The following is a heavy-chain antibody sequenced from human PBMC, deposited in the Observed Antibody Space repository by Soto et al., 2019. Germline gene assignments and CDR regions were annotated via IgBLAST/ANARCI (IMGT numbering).Heavy chain of an antibody. D-gene: IGHD2-2*01. CDR1: GYSFTSYW. CDR2: IYPGDSDT. CDR3: ARFAHIGGGQYKYCSSTSCPSGMDV. J-gene: IGHJ6*02. V-gene: IGHV5-51*01. Sequence: PGESLKISCKGSGYSFTSYWIGWVRQMPGKGLEWMGIIYPGDSDTRYSQSFQGQVTISADKAISTAYLQWSSLKASDTAMYYCARFAHIGGGQYKYCSSTSCPSGMDVWGQGTTVTVSS.